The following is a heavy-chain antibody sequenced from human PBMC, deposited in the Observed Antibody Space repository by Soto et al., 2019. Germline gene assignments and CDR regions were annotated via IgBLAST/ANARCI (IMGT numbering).Heavy chain of an antibody. Sequence: QVQLVQSGAEVKNPGASVTVSCKAAGDTFTNYYIHWVRQAPGQGLEWMGLIKCSDGITTYAQKFQGRVTMTRDTSTSTVYMERSSLRSEYTAVYYCARDAQIGRGYSVSDTYWGQRTLVTVSS. CDR1: GDTFTNYY. CDR2: IKCSDGIT. CDR3: ARDAQIGRGYSVSDTY. J-gene: IGHJ4*01. D-gene: IGHD5-12*01. V-gene: IGHV1-46*01.